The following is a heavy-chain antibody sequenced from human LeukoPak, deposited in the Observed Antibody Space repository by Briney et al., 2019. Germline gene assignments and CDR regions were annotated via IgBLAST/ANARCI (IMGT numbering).Heavy chain of an antibody. CDR1: GFTFSSYS. J-gene: IGHJ6*03. CDR3: ARDHDWDYMDV. V-gene: IGHV3-7*01. CDR2: IKQDGSEK. Sequence: GGSLRLSCAASGFTFSSYSMNWVRQAPGKGLEWVANIKQDGSEKYYVDSVKGRFTISRDNAKNSLYLQMNSLRAEDTAVYFCARDHDWDYMDVWGKGTTVIVSS. D-gene: IGHD3-9*01.